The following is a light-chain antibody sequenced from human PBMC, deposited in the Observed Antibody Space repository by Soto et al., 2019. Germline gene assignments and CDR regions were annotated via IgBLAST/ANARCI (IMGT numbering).Light chain of an antibody. V-gene: IGLV3-21*04. CDR3: QVWHSGGV. CDR2: YDR. J-gene: IGLJ1*01. Sequence: SYELTQPPSVSVAPGKTARITCGGNNIGAYRVHWYQQKPGQAPVMVIYYDRDRPSGIPERFSGSNSGNTATLTISRVEAGDEADYYCQVWHSGGVLGTGTKLTVL. CDR1: NIGAYR.